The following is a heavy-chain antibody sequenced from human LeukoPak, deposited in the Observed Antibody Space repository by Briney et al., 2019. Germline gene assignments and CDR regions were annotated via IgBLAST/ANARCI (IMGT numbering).Heavy chain of an antibody. D-gene: IGHD3-10*01. Sequence: GRSLRLSCAASGFTFDDYAMHWVRQAPGKGLEWVSGISWNSGSIGYADSVKGRFTISRDNAKNSLYLQMNSLRAEDTAVYYCVRNSIWGQGTLVTVSS. CDR3: VRNSI. CDR2: ISWNSGSI. V-gene: IGHV3-9*01. CDR1: GFTFDDYA. J-gene: IGHJ4*02.